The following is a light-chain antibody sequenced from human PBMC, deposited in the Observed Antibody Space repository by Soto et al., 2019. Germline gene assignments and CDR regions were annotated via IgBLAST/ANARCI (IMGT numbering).Light chain of an antibody. Sequence: DIQMTQSPSSLSASVGDRVTITCLASQSISSYLNWYQQKPGKAPKLLIYAASSLQSGVPSRFSGGGSGTHFTLTINSLQPEDFATYYCQQSRNFPRTFGQGTRLEIK. V-gene: IGKV1-39*01. CDR1: QSISSY. J-gene: IGKJ5*01. CDR2: AAS. CDR3: QQSRNFPRT.